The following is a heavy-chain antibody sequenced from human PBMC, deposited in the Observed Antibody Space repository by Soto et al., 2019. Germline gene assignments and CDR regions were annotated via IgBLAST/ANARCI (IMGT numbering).Heavy chain of an antibody. J-gene: IGHJ4*02. V-gene: IGHV3-23*01. Sequence: EVQLLESGGGLVQPRGSLTLSCAASGFTFSSYAMAWVRQSPGKGLECVSAISTGGAFTYYGDSLQGRFTISRDDSRNTLYLQMSDLRADDTAVYYCAKGELDTPRVYDFWGQGTLLTVSS. CDR2: ISTGGAFT. CDR1: GFTFSSYA. D-gene: IGHD1-1*01. CDR3: AKGELDTPRVYDF.